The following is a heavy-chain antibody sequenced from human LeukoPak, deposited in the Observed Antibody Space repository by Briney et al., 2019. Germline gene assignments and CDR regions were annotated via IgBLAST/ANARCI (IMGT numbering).Heavy chain of an antibody. D-gene: IGHD6-6*01. J-gene: IGHJ5*01. Sequence: GGSLRLSCAASGFTFDDYAMHWVRQAPGKGLEWVSGISWNSGSIGYADSVKGRFTISRDNAKNSLYLQMNSLRAEDTALYYCAKDTAGQLATRLDSWGQGTLVTVSS. CDR3: AKDTAGQLATRLDS. CDR2: ISWNSGSI. CDR1: GFTFDDYA. V-gene: IGHV3-9*01.